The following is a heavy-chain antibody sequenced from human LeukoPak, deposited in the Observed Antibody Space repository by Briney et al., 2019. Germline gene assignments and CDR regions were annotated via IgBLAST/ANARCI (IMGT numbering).Heavy chain of an antibody. D-gene: IGHD2-15*01. CDR1: GFTFSDYY. Sequence: GGSLRLSCAASGFTFSDYYMSWIRQAPGKGLEWVSYISSSGSTIYYADSVKGRFTISRDNAKNSLYLQMNSRRAEDTAVYYCARVIVYYYLDVWGKGTTVTVSS. CDR2: ISSSGSTI. V-gene: IGHV3-11*01. CDR3: ARVIVYYYLDV. J-gene: IGHJ6*03.